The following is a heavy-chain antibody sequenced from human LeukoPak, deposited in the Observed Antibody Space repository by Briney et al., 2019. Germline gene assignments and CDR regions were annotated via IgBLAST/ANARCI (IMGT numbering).Heavy chain of an antibody. CDR1: GGSISSGGYS. J-gene: IGHJ3*02. D-gene: IGHD3-22*01. V-gene: IGHV4-30-2*01. CDR2: IYHSGST. CDR3: ARGDYYDSSGYFI. Sequence: SETLSLTCAVSGGSISSGGYSWRWIRQPPGKGLEWIGYIYHSGSTYYNPSLKSRVTISVDRSKNQFSLKLSSVTAADTAVYYCARGDYYDSSGYFIWGQGTMVTVSS.